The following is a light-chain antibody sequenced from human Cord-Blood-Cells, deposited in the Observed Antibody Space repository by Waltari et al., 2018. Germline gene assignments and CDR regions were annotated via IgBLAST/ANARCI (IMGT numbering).Light chain of an antibody. Sequence: DIQMTQSPSTLSASVGDRVTITCRASQSISSWLAWYQQKPGKAPTLLIYKACSLESGVPSRFSGGGSGTEFTLTISSLQPDDFATYYCQQYNSYWTFGQGTKVEIK. CDR1: QSISSW. CDR2: KAC. V-gene: IGKV1-5*03. CDR3: QQYNSYWT. J-gene: IGKJ1*01.